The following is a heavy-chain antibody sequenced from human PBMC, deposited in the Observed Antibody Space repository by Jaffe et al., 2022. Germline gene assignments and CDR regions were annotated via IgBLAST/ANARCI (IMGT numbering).Heavy chain of an antibody. J-gene: IGHJ5*02. V-gene: IGHV1-69*01. CDR2: IIPIFGTA. Sequence: QVQLVQSGAEVKKPGSSVKVSCKASGGTFSSYAISWVRQAPGQGLEWMGGIIPIFGTANYAQKFQGRVTITADESTSTAYMELSSLRSEDTAVYYCARDPRPKPPYYDFWSGYYTGWFDPWGQGTLVTVSS. CDR1: GGTFSSYA. CDR3: ARDPRPKPPYYDFWSGYYTGWFDP. D-gene: IGHD3-3*01.